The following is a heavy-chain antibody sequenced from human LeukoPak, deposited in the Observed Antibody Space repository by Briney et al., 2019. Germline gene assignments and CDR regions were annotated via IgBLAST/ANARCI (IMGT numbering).Heavy chain of an antibody. CDR1: GFSFNNAY. D-gene: IGHD1-1*01. Sequence: GGSLRLSCGASGFSFNNAYMSWVRQAPGKGPEWVGLIRSKIDGETIEYAAPVKDRFVISRDDSKNTVYLQMTSLKIEDTAVYYCTTAGTSGTRWYYNGMDVWGQGTTVTVSS. J-gene: IGHJ6*02. CDR3: TTAGTSGTRWYYNGMDV. V-gene: IGHV3-15*01. CDR2: IRSKIDGETI.